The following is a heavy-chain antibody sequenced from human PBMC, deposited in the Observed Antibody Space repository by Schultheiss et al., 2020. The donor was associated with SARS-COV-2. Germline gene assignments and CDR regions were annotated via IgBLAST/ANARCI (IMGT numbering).Heavy chain of an antibody. D-gene: IGHD6-13*01. CDR2: ISYDGSNK. Sequence: GGSLRLSCSASGFIFSDFDMHWVRQAPGKGLEWVAVISYDGSNKYYADSVKGRFSISRDNAKNTLYLQMNSLRAEDTAVYYCVRAHYSSSLYFPFYMDVWGKGTTVTVSS. CDR1: GFIFSDFD. V-gene: IGHV3-30*03. J-gene: IGHJ6*03. CDR3: VRAHYSSSLYFPFYMDV.